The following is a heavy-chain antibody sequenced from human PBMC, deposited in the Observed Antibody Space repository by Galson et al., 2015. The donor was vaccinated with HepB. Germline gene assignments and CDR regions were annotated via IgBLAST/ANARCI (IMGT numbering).Heavy chain of an antibody. V-gene: IGHV4-59*01. Sequence: ETLSLTCTVSGGSISSYYWSWIRQPPGKGLEWIGYIYYSGSTNYNPSLKSRVTISVDTSKNQFSLKLSSVTAADTAVYYCARVGPTTAQGLGYCSGGSCLGPGLIDYWGQGTLVTVSS. CDR2: IYYSGST. J-gene: IGHJ4*02. D-gene: IGHD2-15*01. CDR3: ARVGPTTAQGLGYCSGGSCLGPGLIDY. CDR1: GGSISSYY.